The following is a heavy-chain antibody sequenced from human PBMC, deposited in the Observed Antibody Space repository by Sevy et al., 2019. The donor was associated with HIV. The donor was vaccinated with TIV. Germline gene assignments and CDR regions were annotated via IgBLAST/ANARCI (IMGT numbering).Heavy chain of an antibody. Sequence: SETLSLTCTVSGGSISSNCWSWIRQPPGKGLEWIGSIYSSGSSYNPSLKSRVSISMDTSKNQFSLKLNSVTAADTAVYYCARSSGYSYGDFDYWGQGTLVTVSS. CDR1: GGSISSNC. J-gene: IGHJ4*02. CDR3: ARSSGYSYGDFDY. V-gene: IGHV4-59*01. D-gene: IGHD5-18*01. CDR2: IYSSGSS.